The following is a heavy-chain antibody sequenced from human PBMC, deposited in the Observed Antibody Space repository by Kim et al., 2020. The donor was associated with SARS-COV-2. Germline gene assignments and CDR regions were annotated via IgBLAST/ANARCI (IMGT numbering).Heavy chain of an antibody. V-gene: IGHV3-11*06. J-gene: IGHJ4*02. CDR3: ARGGSSGWYGGPY. Sequence: ADSVKGRFPIARANAKNSLYLQMNSLRAGDTAVYYCARGGSSGWYGGPYWGQGTLVTVSS. D-gene: IGHD6-19*01.